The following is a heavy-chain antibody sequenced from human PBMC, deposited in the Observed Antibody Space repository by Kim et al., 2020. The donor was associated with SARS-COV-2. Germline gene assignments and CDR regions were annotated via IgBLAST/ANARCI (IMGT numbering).Heavy chain of an antibody. Sequence: GSLRLSCAASGFIFSSYGMHWVRQAAGKGLEWVAVISNDGSKQYYGDSVKGRFTISRDSSNSTVYLQMNSLSADDTGVYYCVRDPVRTVGADRDYWGQG. V-gene: IGHV3-33*05. CDR3: VRDPVRTVGADRDY. CDR2: ISNDGSKQ. J-gene: IGHJ4*02. CDR1: GFIFSSYG. D-gene: IGHD1-26*01.